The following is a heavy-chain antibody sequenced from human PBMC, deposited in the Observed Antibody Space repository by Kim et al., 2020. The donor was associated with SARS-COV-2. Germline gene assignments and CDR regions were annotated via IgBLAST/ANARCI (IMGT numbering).Heavy chain of an antibody. CDR1: GVTFSSYW. J-gene: IGHJ5*02. Sequence: GGSLRLSCEASGVTFSSYWRNWARQVPGTGRGMVSRIKSDGSDTHYAESVKGRFTLSRDNAKNTLHLQLNSLGVEDTAIYYCARGSFQQGFDPWGQGTLVTVSS. D-gene: IGHD6-13*01. V-gene: IGHV3-74*01. CDR3: ARGSFQQGFDP. CDR2: IKSDGSDT.